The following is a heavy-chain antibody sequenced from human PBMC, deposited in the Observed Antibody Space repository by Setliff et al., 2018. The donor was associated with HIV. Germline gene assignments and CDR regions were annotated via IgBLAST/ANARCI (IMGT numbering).Heavy chain of an antibody. CDR2: IYYSGST. Sequence: SETLSLTCAVYGGSFSGYYWSWIRQSPGKGLEWIGYIYYSGSTTYNPTLKSRVTISVDTSKNQFSLNLSSVTAADTAVYYCARQFTVQWLVSTYGMDVWGQGTTVTVSS. D-gene: IGHD6-19*01. V-gene: IGHV4-59*08. CDR3: ARQFTVQWLVSTYGMDV. J-gene: IGHJ6*02. CDR1: GGSFSGYY.